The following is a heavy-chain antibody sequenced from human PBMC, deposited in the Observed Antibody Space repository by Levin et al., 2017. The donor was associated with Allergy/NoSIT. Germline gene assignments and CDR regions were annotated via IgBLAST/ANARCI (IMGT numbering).Heavy chain of an antibody. Sequence: GGSLRLSCAASGFTFSSYAMHWVRQAPGKGLEWVAVISYDGSNKYYADSVKGRFTISRDNSKNTLYLQMNSLRAEDTAVYYCARDRPLPPIVSSGDYGKYDYWGQGTLVTVSS. CDR2: ISYDGSNK. D-gene: IGHD3-22*01. J-gene: IGHJ4*02. CDR1: GFTFSSYA. V-gene: IGHV3-30-3*01. CDR3: ARDRPLPPIVSSGDYGKYDY.